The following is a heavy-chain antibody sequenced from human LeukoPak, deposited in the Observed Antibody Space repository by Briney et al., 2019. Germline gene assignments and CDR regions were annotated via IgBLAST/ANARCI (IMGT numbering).Heavy chain of an antibody. Sequence: PSEALSLTCAVYGGSFSGYYWSWIRQPPGKGLEWIGEINLSGTTHSNPSVKSRVTISIDKSKNQFFLNLSSVTAADTAVYYCAGLVGRYSSGLYYYYFDYWGQGTLVTVSS. D-gene: IGHD3-22*01. CDR2: INLSGTT. CDR3: AGLVGRYSSGLYYYYFDY. V-gene: IGHV4-34*01. CDR1: GGSFSGYY. J-gene: IGHJ4*02.